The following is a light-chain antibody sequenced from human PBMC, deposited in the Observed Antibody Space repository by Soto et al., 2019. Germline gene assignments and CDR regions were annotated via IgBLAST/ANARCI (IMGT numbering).Light chain of an antibody. J-gene: IGLJ1*01. CDR1: TSNIGADYD. CDR3: QSYDSSLINYV. V-gene: IGLV1-40*01. Sequence: QSVLTQPPSVSGAPGQRVTISCTGSTSNIGADYDVHWYRQLPGTAPKLLIYGSSDRPSGVPDRFSGSKSGTSASLAITGLQAEDEADYYCQSYDSSLINYVFGTGTKV. CDR2: GSS.